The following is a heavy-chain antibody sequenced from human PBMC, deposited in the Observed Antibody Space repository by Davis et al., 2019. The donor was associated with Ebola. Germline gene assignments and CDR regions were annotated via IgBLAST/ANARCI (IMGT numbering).Heavy chain of an antibody. CDR1: GGSVVSSY. D-gene: IGHD2-2*01. V-gene: IGHV4-59*02. J-gene: IGHJ5*02. CDR3: ARARGAFCSDTGCSHWFDP. Sequence: PSETLSLTCSLSGGSVVSSYWSWIRQPPGKGLEWIGYSHFTGTTSYSPSLTNRVTMSVDTSKNQVSLTLTSVTVADTAVYYCARARGAFCSDTGCSHWFDPWGQGTLVTVSS. CDR2: SHFTGTT.